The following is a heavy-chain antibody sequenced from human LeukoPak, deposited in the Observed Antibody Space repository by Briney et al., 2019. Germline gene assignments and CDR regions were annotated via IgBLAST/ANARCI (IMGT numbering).Heavy chain of an antibody. Sequence: PSETLSLTCTVSGGSISSYYWSWIRQPPGKGLEWIGYIYYSGSTNYNPSLKSRVTISVDTSKNQFSLKLSSVTAADTAVYYCARHEGGSNLFDYWGQGTLVTVSS. V-gene: IGHV4-59*08. CDR2: IYYSGST. CDR3: ARHEGGSNLFDY. J-gene: IGHJ4*02. CDR1: GGSISSYY. D-gene: IGHD3-16*01.